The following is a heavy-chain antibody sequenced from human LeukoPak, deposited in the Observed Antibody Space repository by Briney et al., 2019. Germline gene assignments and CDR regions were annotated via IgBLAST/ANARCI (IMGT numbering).Heavy chain of an antibody. V-gene: IGHV4-34*01. D-gene: IGHD5-24*01. CDR1: GGSFSGYY. Sequence: SETLSLTCAVYGGSFSGYYWSWIRQPPGKGLEWIGEINHSGSTNYNPSLKSRVTISVDTSKNQFSLKLSSVTAADTAVYYCARGDRAGYKTFDYWGQGTLVTVSS. J-gene: IGHJ4*02. CDR2: INHSGST. CDR3: ARGDRAGYKTFDY.